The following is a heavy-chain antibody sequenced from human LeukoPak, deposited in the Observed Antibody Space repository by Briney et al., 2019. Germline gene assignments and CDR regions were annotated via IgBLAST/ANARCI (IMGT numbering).Heavy chain of an antibody. CDR2: IKQDGSEK. D-gene: IGHD3-22*01. J-gene: IGHJ4*02. CDR1: GFTFSSYW. V-gene: IGHV3-7*04. CDR3: AREVNDSSGYYLSDY. Sequence: PGGSLRLSCAASGFTFSSYWMSWVRQAPGKGLEWVANIKQDGSEKYYVDSVKGRFTISRDNAKNSLYLQMNSLRAEDTAVYYCAREVNDSSGYYLSDYWGQGTPVTVSS.